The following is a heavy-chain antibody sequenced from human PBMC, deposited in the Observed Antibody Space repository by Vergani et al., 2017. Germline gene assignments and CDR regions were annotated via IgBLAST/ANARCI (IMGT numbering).Heavy chain of an antibody. CDR1: GFTFSSYS. D-gene: IGHD5-24*01. CDR3: ARDLWPSVGRDGYNLNWFDP. CDR2: ISSSSSYI. J-gene: IGHJ5*02. V-gene: IGHV3-21*01. Sequence: EVQLVESGGGLVKPGGSLRLSCAASGFTFSSYSMNWVRQAPGKGLEWVSSISSSSSYIYYADSVKGRFTISRDNAKNSLYLQMNSLRAEDTAVYYCARDLWPSVGRDGYNLNWFDPWGQGTLVTVSS.